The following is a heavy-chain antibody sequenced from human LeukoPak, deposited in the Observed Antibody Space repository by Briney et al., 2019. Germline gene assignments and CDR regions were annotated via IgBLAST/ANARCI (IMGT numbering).Heavy chain of an antibody. CDR1: GGSFSGYY. CDR3: ERGNPDYFDY. J-gene: IGHJ4*02. V-gene: IGHV4-34*01. CDR2: INHSGST. Sequence: SETLSLTCAVYGGSFSGYYWSWIRQPPGKGLEWIGEINHSGSTNYNPSLKSRVTISVDTSKNQFSLKLSSVTAADTAVYYCERGNPDYFDYWGQGTLVTVSS.